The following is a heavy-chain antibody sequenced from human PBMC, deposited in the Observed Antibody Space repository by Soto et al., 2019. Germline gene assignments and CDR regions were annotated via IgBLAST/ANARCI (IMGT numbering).Heavy chain of an antibody. CDR2: INPNSGGT. V-gene: IGHV1-2*02. CDR1: GYSFTDYH. J-gene: IGHJ4*02. D-gene: IGHD3-3*01. Sequence: ASVKVSCKASGYSFTDYHIHWVRQAPGQGFEWMGWINPNSGGTNYAQKFQGRVTMTRDTSISTAYMELSRLRSDDTAVYYCARGGGRFLEWLLSAFDYWGQGTLVTVSS. CDR3: ARGGGRFLEWLLSAFDY.